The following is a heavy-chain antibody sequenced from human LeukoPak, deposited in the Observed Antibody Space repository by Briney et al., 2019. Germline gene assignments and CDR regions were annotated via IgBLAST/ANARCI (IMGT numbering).Heavy chain of an antibody. Sequence: PGGSLRLSCAVSGFTFGRYAMHWVRQAPGKGLEWVAVISYDGSKKADSVKGRFTIPRDNSKNTLYLQMTSLRAEDTAVYYCARDSSDYWGQGTLVTVSS. V-gene: IGHV3-30-3*01. CDR3: ARDSSDY. CDR2: ISYDGSKK. J-gene: IGHJ4*02. CDR1: GFTFGRYA.